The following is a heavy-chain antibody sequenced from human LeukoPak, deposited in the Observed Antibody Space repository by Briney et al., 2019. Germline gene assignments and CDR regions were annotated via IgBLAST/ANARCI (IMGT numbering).Heavy chain of an antibody. CDR1: EFVFSNYW. D-gene: IGHD3-3*01. CDR3: AREAQQFWSVGAMDV. V-gene: IGHV3-74*01. CDR2: IDSDGSPT. Sequence: GGSLRLSCAASEFVFSNYWMHWVRQAPGEGLVWVSRIDSDGSPTTYADSVEGRFTISRDNAKNTLYLQMSSLRAEDTAVYYCAREAQQFWSVGAMDVWGQGTAVSVSS. J-gene: IGHJ6*02.